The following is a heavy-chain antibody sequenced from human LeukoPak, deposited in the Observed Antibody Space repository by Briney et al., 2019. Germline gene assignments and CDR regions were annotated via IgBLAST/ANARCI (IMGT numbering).Heavy chain of an antibody. CDR1: GRPFSGYY. D-gene: IGHD5-18*01. CDR2: IRHSGST. Sequence: SETLSLTCAVYGRPFSGYYWTWIRQPPGKGLEWIGEIRHSGSTKYNPSLKSRVIVSVDMSKNQFSLKLSSVTAADTAVYYCVVQLWPADYWGQGTLVTVSS. V-gene: IGHV4-34*01. J-gene: IGHJ4*02. CDR3: VVQLWPADY.